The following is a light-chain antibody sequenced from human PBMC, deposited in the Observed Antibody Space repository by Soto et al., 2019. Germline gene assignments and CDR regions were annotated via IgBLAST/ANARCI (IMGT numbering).Light chain of an antibody. J-gene: IGKJ1*01. Sequence: EVVLTQSPGTLSLSPGERATLSCRASQRVTSNYLAWYQQKPGQAPRLLIYGASSRATAIPDRFSGSGSGTDFTLTISRLEPEDFAVYYCQHYGSSPETFGQGTKVDIK. CDR1: QRVTSNY. CDR3: QHYGSSPET. V-gene: IGKV3-20*01. CDR2: GAS.